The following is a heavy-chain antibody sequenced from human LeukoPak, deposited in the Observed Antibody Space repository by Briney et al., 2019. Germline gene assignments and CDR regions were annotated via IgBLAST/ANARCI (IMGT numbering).Heavy chain of an antibody. Sequence: PVASVKVSCKASGGTFSSYAISWVRQAPGQGLEWMGGIIPILGTANYAQKFQGRVTITTDESTSTAYMELSSLRSEDTAVYYCASTTEMATPTPFDYWGQGTLVTVSS. D-gene: IGHD5-24*01. V-gene: IGHV1-69*05. CDR1: GGTFSSYA. CDR3: ASTTEMATPTPFDY. J-gene: IGHJ4*02. CDR2: IIPILGTA.